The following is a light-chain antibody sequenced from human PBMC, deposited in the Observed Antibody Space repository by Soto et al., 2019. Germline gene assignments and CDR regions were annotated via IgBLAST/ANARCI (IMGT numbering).Light chain of an antibody. CDR1: QSVSSY. CDR3: QERTNWPRSFT. J-gene: IGKJ3*01. CDR2: DTS. V-gene: IGKV3-11*01. Sequence: EIVLTQSPATLSLSPGERATLSCRASQSVSSYLAWYQQKPGQAPRLLIYDTSKRATGIPARFSGSGSGTDFTLTISSLEPEDFAVYYCQERTNWPRSFTFGPGTKVDIK.